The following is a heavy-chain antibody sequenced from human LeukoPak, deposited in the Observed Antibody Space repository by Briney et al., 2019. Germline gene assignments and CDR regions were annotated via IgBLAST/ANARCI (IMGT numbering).Heavy chain of an antibody. J-gene: IGHJ4*02. Sequence: PGGSLRLSCAASGFILSSHWMHWGRHAPGKGLVWVSRINGDGSSTTYADSVKGRFTIYRDNAKNTLYLQMNRLTSEDMAVYYCARGRGMAAADYWGQGTLVTVSS. CDR3: ARGRGMAAADY. V-gene: IGHV3-74*01. D-gene: IGHD6-13*01. CDR1: GFILSSHW. CDR2: INGDGSST.